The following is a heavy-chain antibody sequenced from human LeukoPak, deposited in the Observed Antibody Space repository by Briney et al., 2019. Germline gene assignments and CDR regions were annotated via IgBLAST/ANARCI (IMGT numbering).Heavy chain of an antibody. Sequence: SVKVSCKASGGTFSSYAISWVRQAPGQGLEWMGGVIPIFGTANYAQKFQGRVTITTDESTSTAYMELSSLRSEDTAVYYCARSVAAILYYYMDVWGKGTTVTVSS. D-gene: IGHD2-21*02. CDR3: ARSVAAILYYYMDV. J-gene: IGHJ6*03. CDR2: VIPIFGTA. CDR1: GGTFSSYA. V-gene: IGHV1-69*05.